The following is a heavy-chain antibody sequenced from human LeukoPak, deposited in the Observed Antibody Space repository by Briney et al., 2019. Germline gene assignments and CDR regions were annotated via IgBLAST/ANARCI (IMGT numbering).Heavy chain of an antibody. V-gene: IGHV1-69*04. Sequence: SVKVSCKASGGTFSSYAISWVRQAPGQGLGWMGRIIPILGIANYAQKFQGRVTITADKSTSTAYMELSSLRSEDTAVYYCARDLTDHFDYWGQGTLVTVSS. CDR3: ARDLTDHFDY. CDR2: IIPILGIA. CDR1: GGTFSSYA. J-gene: IGHJ4*02.